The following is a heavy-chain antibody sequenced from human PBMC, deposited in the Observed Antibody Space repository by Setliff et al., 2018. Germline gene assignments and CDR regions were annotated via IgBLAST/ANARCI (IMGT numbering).Heavy chain of an antibody. D-gene: IGHD1-26*01. CDR1: GGTFSTYY. J-gene: IGHJ2*01. CDR2: IIPVSGVA. CDR3: VRVRRGGYHSIYWSFDL. Sequence: ASVKGSCKASGGTFSTYYISWVRQAPGQGPQWLGRIIPVSGVANYAQRFRGRVSFSADISTGTVFMDLDSLDSEDTAVYNCVRVRRGGYHSIYWSFDLWGRGTLVTVSS. V-gene: IGHV1-69*04.